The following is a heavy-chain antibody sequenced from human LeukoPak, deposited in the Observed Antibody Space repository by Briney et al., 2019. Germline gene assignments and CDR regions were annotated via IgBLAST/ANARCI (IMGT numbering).Heavy chain of an antibody. Sequence: ASVKVSCKVSGYTHTELSMNWVRQAPGKGLEWMGGFDPEDGETIYAQKFQGRVTLTEDTSTDTAYMKLRSLRSEDTAVYYCATDPGGYDWLASDSSGQGTIVTVSS. V-gene: IGHV1-24*01. D-gene: IGHD5-12*01. CDR1: GYTHTELS. CDR2: FDPEDGET. J-gene: IGHJ3*02. CDR3: ATDPGGYDWLASDS.